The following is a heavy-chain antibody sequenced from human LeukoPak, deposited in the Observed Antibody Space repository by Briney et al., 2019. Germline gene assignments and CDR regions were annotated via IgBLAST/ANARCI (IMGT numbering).Heavy chain of an antibody. V-gene: IGHV6-1*01. CDR1: GGSVSSNSAA. J-gene: IGHJ5*02. D-gene: IGHD2-2*01. CDR3: ARRLTQYDCFDP. Sequence: SQTLSLTCAISGGSVSSNSAAWNWIRQSPSRGLEWLGRTYYRSTWYNDYAVSMRGRITVNPDTSKNQFSLHLNSVTPEDTAVYYCARRLTQYDCFDPWGQGILVTVSS. CDR2: TYYRSTWYN.